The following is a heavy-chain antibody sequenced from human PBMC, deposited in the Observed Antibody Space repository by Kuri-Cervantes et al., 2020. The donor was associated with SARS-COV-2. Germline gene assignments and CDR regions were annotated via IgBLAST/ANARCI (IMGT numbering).Heavy chain of an antibody. CDR1: VFTFSSYS. Sequence: KISCAASVFTFSSYSMNWVRQAPGQGLEWIGGIIPFVTSPYYAQKFQGRVTIATDASTGTAYMELSSLISEDTAMYYCAGQDDYDRSGLTWAFDIWGHGTMVTVSS. V-gene: IGHV1-69*16. CDR2: IIPFVTSP. D-gene: IGHD3-22*01. J-gene: IGHJ3*02. CDR3: AGQDDYDRSGLTWAFDI.